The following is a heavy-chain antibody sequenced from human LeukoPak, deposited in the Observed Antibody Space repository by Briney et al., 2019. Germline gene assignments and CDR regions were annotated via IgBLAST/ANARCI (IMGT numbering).Heavy chain of an antibody. CDR1: GFTFSSYS. V-gene: IGHV3-21*01. D-gene: IGHD2-2*01. CDR2: ISSSSSYI. Sequence: PGGSLRLSCAASGFTFSSYSMNWVRQAPGKGLEWVSSISSSSSYIYYADSVKGRFTISRDNAKNSLYLQMNSLRAEDTAVYYCAGAYCSSTSCYPYYFDYWGQGTLVTVSS. J-gene: IGHJ4*02. CDR3: AGAYCSSTSCYPYYFDY.